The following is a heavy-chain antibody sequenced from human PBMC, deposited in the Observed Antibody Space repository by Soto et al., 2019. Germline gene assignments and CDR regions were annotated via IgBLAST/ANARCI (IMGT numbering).Heavy chain of an antibody. J-gene: IGHJ6*02. D-gene: IGHD6-19*01. Sequence: GGSLRLSCAASGFTFSSYGMHWVRQAPGKGLEWVAVIWYDGSNKYYADSVKGRFTISRDNSKNTLYLQMNSLRAEDTAVYYCASLYSSGWSPTYGMDVWGQGTTVTVSS. V-gene: IGHV3-33*01. CDR1: GFTFSSYG. CDR3: ASLYSSGWSPTYGMDV. CDR2: IWYDGSNK.